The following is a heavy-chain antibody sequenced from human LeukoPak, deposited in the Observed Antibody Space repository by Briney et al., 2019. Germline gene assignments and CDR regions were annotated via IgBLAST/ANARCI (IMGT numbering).Heavy chain of an antibody. Sequence: ASVKVSCKASGYTFTGYYMHWVRQAPGQGLEWVGLINPNSGGTNYAQKFQGRVTMTRDTSISTAYMELSRLRSDDTAVYYCARPYYYDRGVSFGAFDIWGQGTMVTVSS. CDR1: GYTFTGYY. CDR2: INPNSGGT. V-gene: IGHV1-2*02. D-gene: IGHD3-22*01. CDR3: ARPYYYDRGVSFGAFDI. J-gene: IGHJ3*02.